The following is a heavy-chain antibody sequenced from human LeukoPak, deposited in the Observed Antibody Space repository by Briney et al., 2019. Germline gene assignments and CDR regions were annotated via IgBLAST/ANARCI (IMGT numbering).Heavy chain of an antibody. CDR1: GGSISSYY. CDR2: IYTSGST. Sequence: SETLSLTCTVSGGSISSYYWSWIRQPAGKGLEWIGRIYTSGSTNYNPSLKSRVTMSVDTSKNQFSLKLSSVTAADTAVYYCAREHLYYYDSSGYYKDYYYYMDVWGKGTTVTVSS. CDR3: AREHLYYYDSSGYYKDYYYYMDV. D-gene: IGHD3-22*01. V-gene: IGHV4-4*07. J-gene: IGHJ6*03.